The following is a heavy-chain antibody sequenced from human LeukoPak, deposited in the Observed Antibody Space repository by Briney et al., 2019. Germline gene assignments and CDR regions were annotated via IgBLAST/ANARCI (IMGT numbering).Heavy chain of an antibody. CDR2: INPNSGDT. D-gene: IGHD6-19*01. J-gene: IGHJ5*02. Sequence: ASVKVSCKASGYTFTDYYMHWVRQAPGQGLEWMGWINPNSGDTYYAPKFQGRVTMTRDTSTSTVYMDLSSLRSEDTAVYYCARDTSGTRRGWFDPWGQGTLVTVSS. V-gene: IGHV1-2*02. CDR1: GYTFTDYY. CDR3: ARDTSGTRRGWFDP.